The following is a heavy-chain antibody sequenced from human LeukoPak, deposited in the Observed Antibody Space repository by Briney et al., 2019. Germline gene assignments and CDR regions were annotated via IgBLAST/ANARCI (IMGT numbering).Heavy chain of an antibody. CDR2: TYYRSKWYN. D-gene: IGHD3-22*01. CDR3: AKGPLYYDSSGYRDAFDI. V-gene: IGHV6-1*01. Sequence: SQTLSLTCAISGDSVSSNSAAWNWIRRSPSRGLEWLGRTYYRSKWYNDYAVSVKSRITINPDTSKNQFSLQLNSVTPEDTAVYYCAKGPLYYDSSGYRDAFDIWGQGTMVTVSS. CDR1: GDSVSSNSAA. J-gene: IGHJ3*02.